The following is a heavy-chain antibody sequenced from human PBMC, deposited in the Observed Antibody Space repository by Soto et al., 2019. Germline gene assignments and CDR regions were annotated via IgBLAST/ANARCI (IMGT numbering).Heavy chain of an antibody. CDR3: ASDLTGSGTY. CDR2: INSDGSTT. D-gene: IGHD2-15*01. CDR1: GFTLSSYW. J-gene: IGHJ4*02. V-gene: IGHV3-74*01. Sequence: EVQLVESGGGLVQPGGSLRLSCAASGFTLSSYWMHWVRQAPGKGLVWVSRINSDGSTTSYADSVKGRFTISRDNAKNTLDLQMNSLRVEDTAVYYCASDLTGSGTYWGQGTLVTVSS.